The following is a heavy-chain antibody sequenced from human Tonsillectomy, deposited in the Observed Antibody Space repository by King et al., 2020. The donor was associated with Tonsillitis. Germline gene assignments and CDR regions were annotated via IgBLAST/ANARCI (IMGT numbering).Heavy chain of an antibody. CDR1: GFTFSSYG. Sequence: VQLVESGGGVVQPGRSLRLSCAASGFTFSSYGMHWVRQAPGKGLEWVAVIWYDGSNKYYADSVKGRFTISRDNSKNTLYLQMNSLRAEDTAVYYCARGYSSSWSNWFDPWGQGTLVTVSS. V-gene: IGHV3-33*01. D-gene: IGHD6-13*01. J-gene: IGHJ5*02. CDR3: ARGYSSSWSNWFDP. CDR2: IWYDGSNK.